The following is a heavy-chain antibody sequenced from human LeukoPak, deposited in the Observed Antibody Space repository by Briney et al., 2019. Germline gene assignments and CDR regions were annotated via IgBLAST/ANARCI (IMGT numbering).Heavy chain of an antibody. J-gene: IGHJ2*01. Sequence: GGSLRLSCAASGFSFSSYSMNWVRQAPGKGLEWVSYISSSSDIIYYADSVKGRFTISRDNAKNSLYLQVNSLRAEDTAVYYCARDQVTTIVVVKGNWYFDLWGRGTLVTVSS. V-gene: IGHV3-48*04. CDR2: ISSSSDII. CDR3: ARDQVTTIVVVKGNWYFDL. CDR1: GFSFSSYS. D-gene: IGHD3-22*01.